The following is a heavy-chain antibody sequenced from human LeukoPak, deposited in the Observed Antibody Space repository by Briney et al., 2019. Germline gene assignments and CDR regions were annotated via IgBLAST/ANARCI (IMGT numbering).Heavy chain of an antibody. V-gene: IGHV3-20*04. J-gene: IGHJ4*02. CDR3: ARDRYYDRSDPSSFEY. D-gene: IGHD3-22*01. Sequence: GGSLRLSCAAYGFNFDYHGMSWVRQAPGRGLEWVSGINWNGGTTAYGDSVKGRFTISRDNAKNSLYLQMNSLRVEDTALYYCARDRYYDRSDPSSFEYWGQGTLVTVSS. CDR2: INWNGGTT. CDR1: GFNFDYHG.